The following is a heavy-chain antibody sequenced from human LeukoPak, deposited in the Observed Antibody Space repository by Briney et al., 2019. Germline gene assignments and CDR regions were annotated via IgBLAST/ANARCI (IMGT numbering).Heavy chain of an antibody. J-gene: IGHJ4*02. Sequence: KPSETLSLTCTVSGYSISSGYYWGWIRQPPGKGLEWIGSIYHSGSTYYNPSLKSRVTISVDTSKNQFSLKLSSVTAADTAVYYCARSWDYGAHFDYWGQGTLVTVSS. CDR2: IYHSGST. CDR3: ARSWDYGAHFDY. CDR1: GYSISSGYY. D-gene: IGHD4-17*01. V-gene: IGHV4-38-2*02.